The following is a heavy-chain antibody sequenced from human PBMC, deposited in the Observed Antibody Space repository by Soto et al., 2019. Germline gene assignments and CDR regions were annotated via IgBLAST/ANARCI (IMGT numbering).Heavy chain of an antibody. CDR1: GGSISSSSYY. D-gene: IGHD6-13*01. CDR2: IYYSGST. V-gene: IGHV4-39*01. J-gene: IGHJ5*02. CDR3: ARTPGILRGSFDP. Sequence: PSETLSRTCTVSGGSISSSSYYWGWIRQPPGKGLEWIGSIYYSGSTYYNPSLKSRVTISVDTSKNQFSPKLSSVTAAATALYSCARTPGILRGSFDPCGQGPLVTASS.